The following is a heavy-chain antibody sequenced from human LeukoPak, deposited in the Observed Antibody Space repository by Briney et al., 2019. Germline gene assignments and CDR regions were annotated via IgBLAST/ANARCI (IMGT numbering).Heavy chain of an antibody. CDR1: GFTFSSYE. J-gene: IGHJ6*04. V-gene: IGHV3-48*03. CDR2: ISSSGSTI. CDR3: ARAMVRGVIIHYYYHGMDV. D-gene: IGHD3-10*01. Sequence: GGSLRLSCAASGFTFSSYEMNWVRQAPGKGLEWVSYISSSGSTIYYADSVKGRFTISRDNAKNSLYLQMNSLRAEDTAVYYCARAMVRGVIIHYYYHGMDVWGKGTTVTVSS.